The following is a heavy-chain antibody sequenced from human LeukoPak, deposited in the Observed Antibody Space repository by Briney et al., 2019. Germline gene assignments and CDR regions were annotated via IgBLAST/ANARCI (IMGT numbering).Heavy chain of an antibody. D-gene: IGHD6-19*01. CDR3: ATLPTDVAVAGQGGY. J-gene: IGHJ4*02. Sequence: ASVKVSCKASGYTFTGYYMHWVRQAPGQGLEWMGRINPNSGGTNYAQKFQGRVTMTRDTSISTAYVELSRLRSDDTAVYYCATLPTDVAVAGQGGYWGQGTLVTVSS. CDR2: INPNSGGT. CDR1: GYTFTGYY. V-gene: IGHV1-2*06.